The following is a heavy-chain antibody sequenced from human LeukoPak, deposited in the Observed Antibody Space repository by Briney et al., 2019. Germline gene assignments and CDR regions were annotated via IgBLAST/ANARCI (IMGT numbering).Heavy chain of an antibody. CDR1: GLTFSSYD. CDR3: ARDAYNEEDWYFDL. Sequence: PRGSLRLSCAASGLTFSSYDMHWVRQAPGKGLEWVAVISYDGKNKCYADSVKGRFTISRDNSEKTLYLQMNSLRAEDTAVYYCARDAYNEEDWYFDLWGRGILSLSPQ. V-gene: IGHV3-30*04. D-gene: IGHD5-24*01. J-gene: IGHJ2*01. CDR2: ISYDGKNK.